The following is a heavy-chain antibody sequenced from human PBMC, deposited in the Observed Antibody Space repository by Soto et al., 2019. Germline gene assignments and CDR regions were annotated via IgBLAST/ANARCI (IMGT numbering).Heavy chain of an antibody. Sequence: GGSLRLSCAASGFTFSSYGMHWVRQAPGKGLEWVAVIWYDGSNKYYADSVKGRFTISRDNSKNTLYLQINSLRAEDTAVYYCARDFLPCDSSGCHRGYFDYWGQGTLVTVSS. CDR1: GFTFSSYG. J-gene: IGHJ4*02. D-gene: IGHD6-19*01. CDR3: ARDFLPCDSSGCHRGYFDY. V-gene: IGHV3-33*01. CDR2: IWYDGSNK.